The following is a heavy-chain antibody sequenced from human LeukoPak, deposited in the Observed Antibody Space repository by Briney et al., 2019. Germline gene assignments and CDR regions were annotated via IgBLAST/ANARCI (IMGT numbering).Heavy chain of an antibody. CDR2: ISSSSSTI. V-gene: IGHV3-48*01. Sequence: PGGSLRLSCAASGFTFSSYSMNWVRQAPGKGLEWVSYISSSSSTIYYADSVKGRFTISRDNAKNSLCLQMNSLRAEDTAVYYCAVHCITISCHSPRWGQGTLVTVSS. J-gene: IGHJ4*02. D-gene: IGHD2-2*01. CDR3: AVHCITISCHSPR. CDR1: GFTFSSYS.